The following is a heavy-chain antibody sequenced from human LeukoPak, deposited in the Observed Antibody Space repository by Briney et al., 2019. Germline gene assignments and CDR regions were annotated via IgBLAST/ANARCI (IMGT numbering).Heavy chain of an antibody. J-gene: IGHJ2*01. V-gene: IGHV3-11*04. Sequence: PGGYLRLSCAASGFMFSYYYMSWIRHAPGKGLEGVSYISSSGNIIYYADSVKVRFTISRDKAKTSLHLPMNNLRAEDTAVYSCARAPPDWDCSYSICYTWYFDLWGRGTLVTVSS. D-gene: IGHD2-2*02. CDR1: GFMFSYYY. CDR2: ISSSGNII. CDR3: ARAPPDWDCSYSICYTWYFDL.